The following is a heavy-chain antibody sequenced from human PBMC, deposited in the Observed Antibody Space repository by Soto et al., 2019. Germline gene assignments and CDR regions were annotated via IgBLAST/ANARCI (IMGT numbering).Heavy chain of an antibody. CDR2: IIPILGIA. V-gene: IGHV1-69*02. D-gene: IGHD2-2*01. Sequence: SVKVSCKASGGTFSSYTISWVRQAPGQGLEWMGRIIPILGIANYAQKFQGRVTITADKSTSTAYMELSSLRSEDTAVYYCARGSERRDHADPFDYWGQGTRVTVSS. CDR1: GGTFSSYT. J-gene: IGHJ4*02. CDR3: ARGSERRDHADPFDY.